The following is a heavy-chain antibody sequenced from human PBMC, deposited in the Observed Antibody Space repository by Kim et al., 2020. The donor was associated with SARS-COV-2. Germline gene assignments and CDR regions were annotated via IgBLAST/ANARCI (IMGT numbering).Heavy chain of an antibody. V-gene: IGHV4-4*02. CDR2: IYHTGRT. CDR3: ATLMVRGVIVYFDR. J-gene: IGHJ5*02. CDR1: GGSMSGSHW. D-gene: IGHD3-10*01. Sequence: SETLSLTCAVSGGSMSGSHWWNWVRQPPGKGLEWIGEIYHTGRTNYNPSLKSRVTISVDKSKNQFSLKVKSVTAADTAVYYCATLMVRGVIVYFDRWGQGTLVTVSS.